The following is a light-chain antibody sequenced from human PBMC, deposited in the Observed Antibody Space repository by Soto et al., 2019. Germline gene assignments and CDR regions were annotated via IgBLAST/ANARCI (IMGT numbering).Light chain of an antibody. CDR2: AAS. CDR1: QSISSY. J-gene: IGKJ1*01. V-gene: IGKV1-39*01. CDR3: QQSYSTWT. Sequence: DIQMTQSPSSLSASVGDRVTITCRASQSISSYLNWYQQKPGKAPKLLIYAASSLQSGVPSRFGGSGSGTDFTLTISSLQPEDFATYYCQQSYSTWTFGQGTKVGIK.